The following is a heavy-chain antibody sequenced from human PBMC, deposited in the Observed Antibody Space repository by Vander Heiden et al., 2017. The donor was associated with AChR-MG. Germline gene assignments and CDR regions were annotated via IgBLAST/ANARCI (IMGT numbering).Heavy chain of an antibody. CDR2: SIYDVST. V-gene: IGHV4-34*12. CDR1: GESFSGYY. CDR3: AGEGPTGNYRPLDY. D-gene: IGHD1-7*01. Sequence: QVQLQQWGAGLLRPSETLSLTWAVYGESFSGYYWSWIRQPPGKGLDWNGESIYDVSTNGSPSLETRVTISLDTSKKQFSLNLRSVTAADTAVYYCAGEGPTGNYRPLDYWGQGTLVTVSS. J-gene: IGHJ4*02.